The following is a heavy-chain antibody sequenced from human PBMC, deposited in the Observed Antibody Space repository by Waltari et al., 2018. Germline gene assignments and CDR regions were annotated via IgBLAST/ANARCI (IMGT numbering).Heavy chain of an antibody. V-gene: IGHV1-69*14. D-gene: IGHD3-10*01. CDR2: IIPIFGTA. CDR1: GGTFSSYA. Sequence: QVQLVQSGAEVKKPGSSVKVSCKASGGTFSSYAISWVRQAPGHGLEWMGGIIPIFGTANYAQKFQGRVTITADKSTSTAYMELSSLRSEDTAVYYCARANGVTMVRGNNWYFDLWGRGTLVTVSS. J-gene: IGHJ2*01. CDR3: ARANGVTMVRGNNWYFDL.